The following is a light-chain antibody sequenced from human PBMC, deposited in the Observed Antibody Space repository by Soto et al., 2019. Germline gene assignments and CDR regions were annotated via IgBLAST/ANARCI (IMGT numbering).Light chain of an antibody. V-gene: IGLV2-14*01. Sequence: ALTQPPSASGSPGQSVTISCTGTSSYVGGYNYVSWYQQHPGKAPKLMIYDVSNRPSGVSNRFSGSKSGNTASLTISGLQAEDEADYYCSSYTSSSTYVFGTGTKVTVL. CDR2: DVS. CDR3: SSYTSSSTYV. CDR1: SSYVGGYNY. J-gene: IGLJ1*01.